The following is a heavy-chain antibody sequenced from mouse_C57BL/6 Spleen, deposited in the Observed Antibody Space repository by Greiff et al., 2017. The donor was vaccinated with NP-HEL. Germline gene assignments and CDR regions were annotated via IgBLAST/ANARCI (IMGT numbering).Heavy chain of an antibody. CDR2: ISSGGSYT. D-gene: IGHD6-5*01. CDR1: GFTFSSYG. CDR3: ARQAYLDY. Sequence: EVMLVESGGDLVKPGGSLKLSCAASGFTFSSYGMSWVRQTPDKRLEWVATISSGGSYTYYPDSVKGRFTISRDNAKNTLYLQMSSLKSEDTAMYYCARQAYLDYWGQGTTLIVSS. V-gene: IGHV5-6*01. J-gene: IGHJ2*01.